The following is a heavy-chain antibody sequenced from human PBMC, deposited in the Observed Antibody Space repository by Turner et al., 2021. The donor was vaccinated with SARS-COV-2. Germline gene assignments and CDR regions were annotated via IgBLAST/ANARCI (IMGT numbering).Heavy chain of an antibody. CDR3: ARGVVVPAAYGGGFDY. V-gene: IGHV3-21*01. CDR2: ISSRSSYI. Sequence: EVQLVESGGGLVKPGGSLLLSCAASGFTFSSYSMNWVRQGTGKGLEWVSYISSRSSYIYDAESVKGRITRDRDKTKNSLYMQRNSLGAEDTDVYYCARGVVVPAAYGGGFDYWGQGTLVTVSS. J-gene: IGHJ4*02. CDR1: GFTFSSYS. D-gene: IGHD2-2*01.